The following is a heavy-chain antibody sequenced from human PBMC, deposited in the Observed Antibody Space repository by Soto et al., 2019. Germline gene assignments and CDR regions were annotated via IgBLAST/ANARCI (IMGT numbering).Heavy chain of an antibody. CDR2: ISGSGGST. CDR1: GGSISSGGYS. J-gene: IGHJ4*02. Sequence: PSETLSLTCAVSGGSISSGGYSWSWVRQAPGKGLEWVSAISGSGGSTYYADSVKGRFTISRDNSKNTLYLQMNSLRAEDTAVYYCAKFSGYYPIEYWGQGTLVTVSS. V-gene: IGHV3-23*01. CDR3: AKFSGYYPIEY. D-gene: IGHD3-22*01.